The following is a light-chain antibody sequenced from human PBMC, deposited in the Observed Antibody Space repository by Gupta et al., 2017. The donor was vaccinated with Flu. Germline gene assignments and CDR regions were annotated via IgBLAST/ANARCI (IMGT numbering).Light chain of an antibody. CDR3: QQRNNWPLYS. CDR2: DAS. V-gene: IGKV3-11*01. CDR1: QTVSSH. Sequence: EIVLTQSPATLSLSPGERVTLSCRASQTVSSHLAWYQQKPGQAPRLLIYDASNRAPGIPARFSAIGSGTDFTLTISSLEPEDFAVYYCQQRNNWPLYSFGQGTKLEI. J-gene: IGKJ2*03.